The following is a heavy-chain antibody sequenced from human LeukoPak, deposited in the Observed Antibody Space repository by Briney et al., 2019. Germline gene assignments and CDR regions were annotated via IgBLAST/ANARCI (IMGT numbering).Heavy chain of an antibody. CDR3: ARLVGARGGYFDY. Sequence: GGSLRLSCAASGFTFSSNGMHWVRQAPGKGLEWVAIIWYDGSNAYYADSVKGRFTISRDNSKNTLYPQMNSLRADDTAVYYCARLVGARGGYFDYWGQGTLVTVSS. V-gene: IGHV3-33*01. CDR2: IWYDGSNA. J-gene: IGHJ4*02. CDR1: GFTFSSNG. D-gene: IGHD1-26*01.